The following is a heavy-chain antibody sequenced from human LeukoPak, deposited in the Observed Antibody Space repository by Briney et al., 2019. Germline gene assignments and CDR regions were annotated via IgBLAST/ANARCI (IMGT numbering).Heavy chain of an antibody. Sequence: GSLRLSCAASGFTFRSYGMHWVRQAPGKGLAWVAVIWYDGSNKYYADSVKGRFTISRDNSKNTLYLQMNSLRAEDTAVYYCARDGVMAGTRSGMDVWGQGTTVTVSS. CDR2: IWYDGSNK. V-gene: IGHV3-33*01. D-gene: IGHD6-19*01. CDR3: ARDGVMAGTRSGMDV. J-gene: IGHJ6*02. CDR1: GFTFRSYG.